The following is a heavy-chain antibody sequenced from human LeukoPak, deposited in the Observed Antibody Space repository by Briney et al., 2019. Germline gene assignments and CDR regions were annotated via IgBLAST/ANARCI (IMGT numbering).Heavy chain of an antibody. CDR2: ICSSDNTI. D-gene: IGHD4/OR15-4a*01. CDR1: GFTFSSYE. Sequence: PGGSLRLSCTASGFTFSSYEMNWVRQAPGKGLEWVSYICSSDNTIYYADSVKGRLPISRDSLKNSLYLQMNSLRAEDTAVYYCARSSYGASDSWGQGNLVTVSS. J-gene: IGHJ4*02. CDR3: ARSSYGASDS. V-gene: IGHV3-48*03.